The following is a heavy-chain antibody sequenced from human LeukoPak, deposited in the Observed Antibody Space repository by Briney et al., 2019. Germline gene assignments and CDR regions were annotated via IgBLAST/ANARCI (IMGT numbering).Heavy chain of an antibody. CDR2: ISYDGSNK. CDR3: ARTIAAAGTESAFDI. V-gene: IGHV3-30*04. D-gene: IGHD6-13*01. J-gene: IGHJ3*02. Sequence: GGSPRLSCAASGFTFSSYAMRWVRQAPGKGLEWVAVISYDGSNKYYADSVKGRFTISRDNSKNTLYLQMNSLRAEDTAVYYCARTIAAAGTESAFDIWGQGTMVTVSS. CDR1: GFTFSSYA.